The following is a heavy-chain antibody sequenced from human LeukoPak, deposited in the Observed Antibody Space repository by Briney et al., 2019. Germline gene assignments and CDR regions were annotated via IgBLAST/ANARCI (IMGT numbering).Heavy chain of an antibody. D-gene: IGHD6-13*01. CDR2: IYSDGSSA. V-gene: IGHV3-74*01. CDR3: ARGSDIAAAVKIYGSEF. CDR1: GFTFSTYW. Sequence: PGGSLRLSCAASGFTFSTYWMHWVRQAPGKGLVWVSRIYSDGSSAIYAAPVKRRFTISRDNAKNTLYLPMNSLRVEDTAVYYCARGSDIAAAVKIYGSEFWGQGTLVTVSS. J-gene: IGHJ4*02.